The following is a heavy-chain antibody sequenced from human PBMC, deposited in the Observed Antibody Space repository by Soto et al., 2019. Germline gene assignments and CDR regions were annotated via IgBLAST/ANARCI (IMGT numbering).Heavy chain of an antibody. CDR3: ATTFGYNSGWYRFDY. J-gene: IGHJ4*02. CDR2: IYSSGTT. CDR1: GGSISSGDYY. Sequence: PSETLSLTCTVSGGSISSGDYYWSWIRQPPGKGLEWIGYIYSSGTTYYNPSLKSRVTISVDTSKNQFSLKLTSVTAADTAVYYCATTFGYNSGWYRFDYRGQGTLVTVSS. V-gene: IGHV4-30-4*01. D-gene: IGHD6-19*01.